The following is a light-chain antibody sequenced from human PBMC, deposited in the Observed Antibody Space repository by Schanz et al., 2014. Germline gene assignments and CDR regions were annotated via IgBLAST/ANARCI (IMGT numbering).Light chain of an antibody. CDR2: GAS. V-gene: IGKV3-15*01. J-gene: IGKJ1*01. CDR3: QQYHNWPPWT. CDR1: QSVRSL. Sequence: EIVLTQSPATLSLSPGERATLSCRASQSVRSLLAWYQQKPGQAPRLLIYGASTRATGIPARFSGSGSGTEFTLTISSLQSEDFAVYYCQQYHNWPPWTFGQGTQVEI.